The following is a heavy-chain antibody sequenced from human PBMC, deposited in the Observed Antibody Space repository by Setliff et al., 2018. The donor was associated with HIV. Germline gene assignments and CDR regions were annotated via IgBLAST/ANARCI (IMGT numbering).Heavy chain of an antibody. CDR3: ARDFRIIVPDVFDI. CDR2: ISRSGTII. V-gene: IGHV3-48*01. J-gene: IGHJ3*02. Sequence: SWVRQPPGKGLEWVSYISRSGTIIYYADSVKGRFTISRDSAKNSLYLQMNSLRAEDTAVYYCARDFRIIVPDVFDIWGRGTMVTVSS. D-gene: IGHD2-15*01.